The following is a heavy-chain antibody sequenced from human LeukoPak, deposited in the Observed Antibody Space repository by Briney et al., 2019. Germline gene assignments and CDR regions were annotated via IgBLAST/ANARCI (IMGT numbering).Heavy chain of an antibody. CDR1: GFTFSSYW. Sequence: GGSLRLSCAASGFTFSSYWMSWVRQAPGKGLEWVANIKQDGSEKYYVDSVKGRFTISRDNAKNSLYLQMNSLRAEDTAVYYCTAELRSGYFVGAFDIWGQGTMVTVS. CDR3: TAELRSGYFVGAFDI. V-gene: IGHV3-7*01. J-gene: IGHJ3*02. CDR2: IKQDGSEK. D-gene: IGHD3-3*01.